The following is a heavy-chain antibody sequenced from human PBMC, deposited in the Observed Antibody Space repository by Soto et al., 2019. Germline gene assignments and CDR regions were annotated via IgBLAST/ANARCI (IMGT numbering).Heavy chain of an antibody. J-gene: IGHJ6*02. Sequence: EVQLVESGGGLVQPGGSLRLSCAASGFTFSSYDMHWVRQATGKGLEWVSAIGTAGDTYYPGSVKGRFTISRENAKNSLYLQMNSLRAGDTAVYYCARGGKYYDFWSGYYKKGGMDVWGQGTTVTVSS. CDR1: GFTFSSYD. D-gene: IGHD3-3*01. CDR2: IGTAGDT. CDR3: ARGGKYYDFWSGYYKKGGMDV. V-gene: IGHV3-13*01.